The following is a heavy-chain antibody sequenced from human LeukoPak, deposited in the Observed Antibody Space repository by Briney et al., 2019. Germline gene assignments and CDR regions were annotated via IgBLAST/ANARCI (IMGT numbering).Heavy chain of an antibody. CDR1: GFTFSSFA. CDR2: VSRNGDST. Sequence: GGSLRLSCAASGFTFSSFAMTWVRQVPGKGLEWVSAVSRNGDSTYYADSVKGRFTISRDNSKNTLYLQMNSLRAEDTALYYCAKDLIAVGDGYYFHYWGQGTLVTVSS. CDR3: AKDLIAVGDGYYFHY. D-gene: IGHD6-19*01. V-gene: IGHV3-23*01. J-gene: IGHJ4*02.